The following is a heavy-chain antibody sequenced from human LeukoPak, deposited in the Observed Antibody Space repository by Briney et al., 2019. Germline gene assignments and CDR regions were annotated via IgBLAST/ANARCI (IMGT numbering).Heavy chain of an antibody. J-gene: IGHJ3*02. CDR1: GYSISSGYY. Sequence: QPSETLSLTCTVSGYSISSGYYWTWIRQPPGKGLEWIGGIYHSGSTYNNPSLKSRVTISVDTSKNQFSLKLSSVSAADTAVYYCARGRDCSSTSCYFRGLEGGAFDIWGQGTMVTVSS. CDR2: IYHSGST. D-gene: IGHD2-2*01. V-gene: IGHV4-38-2*02. CDR3: ARGRDCSSTSCYFRGLEGGAFDI.